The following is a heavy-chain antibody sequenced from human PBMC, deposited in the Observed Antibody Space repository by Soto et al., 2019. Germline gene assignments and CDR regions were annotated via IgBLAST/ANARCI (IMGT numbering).Heavy chain of an antibody. CDR2: ISSSSSTI. D-gene: IGHD6-13*01. J-gene: IGHJ6*03. Sequence: GGSLRLSCAASGFTFSSYSMNWVRQAPGKGLEWVSYISSSSSTIYYADSVKGRFTISRDNAKNSLYLQMNSLRAEDTAVYYCARDLTSPAGTAYYYYMDVWGKGTTVTVSS. CDR3: ARDLTSPAGTAYYYYMDV. CDR1: GFTFSSYS. V-gene: IGHV3-48*01.